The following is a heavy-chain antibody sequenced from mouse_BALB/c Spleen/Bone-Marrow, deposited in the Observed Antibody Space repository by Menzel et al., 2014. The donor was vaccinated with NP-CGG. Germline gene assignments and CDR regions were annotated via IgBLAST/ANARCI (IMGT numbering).Heavy chain of an antibody. CDR3: ARVYYGNLDY. D-gene: IGHD2-1*01. V-gene: IGHV1-80*01. CDR2: IYPGDGDT. J-gene: IGHJ4*01. CDR1: GYEFSSYW. Sequence: LVESGAELVRPGSSVKISCKASGYEFSSYWMNWVKQRPGQGLEWIGQIYPGDGDTNYNGKFKGKATLTADKSSSTAYMQVGSLTSEDSAVYFCARVYYGNLDYWGQGTSVTVSS.